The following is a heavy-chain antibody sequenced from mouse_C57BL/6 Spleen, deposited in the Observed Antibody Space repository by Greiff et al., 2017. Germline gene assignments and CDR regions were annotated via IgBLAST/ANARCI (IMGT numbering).Heavy chain of an antibody. CDR1: GYTFTDYY. D-gene: IGHD2-2*01. CDR2: INPNNGGT. J-gene: IGHJ3*01. V-gene: IGHV1-26*01. Sequence: EVQLQQSGPELVKPGASVKISCKASGYTFTDYYMNWVKQSHGKSLEWIGDINPNNGGTSYNQKFKGKATLTVDKSSSTAYMELRSLTSEDSAVYYCARGYYGYDEGPWFAYWGQGTLVTVSA. CDR3: ARGYYGYDEGPWFAY.